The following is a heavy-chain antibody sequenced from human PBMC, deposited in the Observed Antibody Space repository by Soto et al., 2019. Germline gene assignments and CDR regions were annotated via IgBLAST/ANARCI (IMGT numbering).Heavy chain of an antibody. Sequence: SLRLSCAASGFTFSRYWMHWVRQGPGKGLVWVARINIDGSSTNYADFVKGRFTISRDNAKNTLYMQMNILTAEDTAVYYCVRDSRDSSSWDYWGRGTLVTVSS. D-gene: IGHD6-13*01. J-gene: IGHJ4*02. CDR2: INIDGSST. V-gene: IGHV3-74*01. CDR3: VRDSRDSSSWDY. CDR1: GFTFSRYW.